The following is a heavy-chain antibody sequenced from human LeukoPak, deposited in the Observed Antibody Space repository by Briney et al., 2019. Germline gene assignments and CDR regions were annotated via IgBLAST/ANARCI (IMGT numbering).Heavy chain of an antibody. D-gene: IGHD5-12*01. J-gene: IGHJ4*02. CDR1: GYTFTSYG. CDR3: ARDSRYDEGY. CDR2: ISAYNGNT. V-gene: IGHV1-18*01. Sequence: ASVKLSCKASGYTFTSYGVSWVRQAPGQGLEWMGWISAYNGNTNYAQKFEGRVTMTTDTSTSTAYMELRSLRSDDTAVYYCARDSRYDEGYWGQGTLVTFSS.